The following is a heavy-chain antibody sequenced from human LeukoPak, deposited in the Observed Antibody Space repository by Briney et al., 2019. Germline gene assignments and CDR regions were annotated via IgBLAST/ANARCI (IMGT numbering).Heavy chain of an antibody. CDR2: ISGSGDNT. CDR1: GFTFSSYA. CDR3: AEVGSSGWFFDS. J-gene: IGHJ5*01. V-gene: IGHV3-23*01. Sequence: PGGSLRLSCAASGFTFSSYAMSWVRQAPGKGLEWVSGISGSGDNTYYADSVRFTISRDNSKNTLYLQMNTLRAEDTAVYYCAEVGSSGWFFDSWGQGTLVTVSS. D-gene: IGHD6-19*01.